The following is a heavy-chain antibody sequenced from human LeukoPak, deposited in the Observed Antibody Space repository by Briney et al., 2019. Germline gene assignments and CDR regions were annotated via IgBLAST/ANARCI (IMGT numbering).Heavy chain of an antibody. J-gene: IGHJ4*02. V-gene: IGHV3-21*01. CDR3: ARGDSSGYYIDY. CDR1: GFTFSSYC. D-gene: IGHD3-22*01. CDR2: ISSSSSYI. Sequence: GGSLRPSCAASGFTFSSYCMIWVRQAPGKGLEWVSSISSSSSYIYYADSVKGRFTISRDNAQNSLYLQMNSLRAEDTAVYYCARGDSSGYYIDYWGKGTLVTVSS.